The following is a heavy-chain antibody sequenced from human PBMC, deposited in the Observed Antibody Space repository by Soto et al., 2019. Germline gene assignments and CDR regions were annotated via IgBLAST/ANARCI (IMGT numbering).Heavy chain of an antibody. CDR1: GFTFSSYA. CDR2: ISSNGDTT. J-gene: IGHJ3*02. CDR3: GKDPSGNYVGAFEI. V-gene: IGHV3-23*01. D-gene: IGHD3-16*01. Sequence: EVQVLESGGALVQPGGSLRLSCAASGFTFSSYAMSWVRQAPGRGLEWVSGISSNGDTTYYIDSVKGRFTISRDNFKNTMYLQMNSLRADDPAIYHCGKDPSGNYVGAFEIWGQGTMVTVSS.